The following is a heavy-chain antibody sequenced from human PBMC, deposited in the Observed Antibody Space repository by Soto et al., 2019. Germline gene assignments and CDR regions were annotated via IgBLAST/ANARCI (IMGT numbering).Heavy chain of an antibody. CDR3: AKVRLPKRSSRSYYGMDV. D-gene: IGHD3-10*01. Sequence: QAGGSLRLSCAASGFTFSSYGMHWVRQAPGKGLEWVAVISYDGSNKYYADSVKGRFTISRDNSKNTLYLQMNSLRAEDTAVYYCAKVRLPKRSSRSYYGMDVWGQGTTVTVSS. CDR2: ISYDGSNK. J-gene: IGHJ6*02. V-gene: IGHV3-30*18. CDR1: GFTFSSYG.